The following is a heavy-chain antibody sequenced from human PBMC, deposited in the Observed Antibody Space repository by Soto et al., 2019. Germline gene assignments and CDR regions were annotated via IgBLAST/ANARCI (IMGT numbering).Heavy chain of an antibody. CDR3: ARGWEGYYYYGMDV. CDR2: INHSGRV. J-gene: IGHJ6*02. Sequence: SETLSLTCAVYGGSFSGHSWTWIRQSPGKGLEWIGDINHSGRVNYSPSLKSRVTISLDTSKNQFSLKLSSVTAADTAVYYCARGWEGYYYYGMDVWGQGTTVTVSS. D-gene: IGHD1-26*01. V-gene: IGHV4-34*01. CDR1: GGSFSGHS.